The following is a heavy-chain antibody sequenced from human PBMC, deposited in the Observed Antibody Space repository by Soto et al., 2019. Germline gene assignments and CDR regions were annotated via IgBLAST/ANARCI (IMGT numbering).Heavy chain of an antibody. Sequence: QVQLVQSGAEVKKPGSSVKVSCKASGGTFSSYTISWVRQAPGQGLEWMGRIIPILGIANYAQKFQGRVTITADKSTSTAYMELSSLRSEDTAVYYCARVRGIAAGTLADDDWGQGTLVTVSS. D-gene: IGHD6-13*01. CDR3: ARVRGIAAGTLADDD. V-gene: IGHV1-69*02. CDR1: GGTFSSYT. CDR2: IIPILGIA. J-gene: IGHJ4*02.